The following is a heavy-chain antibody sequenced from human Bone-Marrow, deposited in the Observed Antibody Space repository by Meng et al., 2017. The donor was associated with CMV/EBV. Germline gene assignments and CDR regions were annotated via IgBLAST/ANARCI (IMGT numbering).Heavy chain of an antibody. D-gene: IGHD6-13*01. Sequence: GGSLRLSCAASGFTFSSYAMSWVRQAPGKGLEWVSAISGSGGSTYYADSVKGRFTISRHNSKNTLYLQMNSLRAEDTAVYYCARHGPAAGYYFDYWGQGTLVTVSS. CDR3: ARHGPAAGYYFDY. V-gene: IGHV3-23*01. CDR2: ISGSGGST. CDR1: GFTFSSYA. J-gene: IGHJ4*02.